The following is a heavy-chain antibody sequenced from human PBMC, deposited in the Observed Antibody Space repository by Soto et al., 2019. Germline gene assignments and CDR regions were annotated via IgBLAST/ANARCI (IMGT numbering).Heavy chain of an antibody. V-gene: IGHV1-69*13. D-gene: IGHD3-22*01. Sequence: ASVKVSCKASGGTFSSYAISWVRQAPGQGLEWMGGFIPIFGTANYAQKFQGRVTITADESTSTAYMELSSLRSEDTAVYYCASSLPGSYYDSSGYYYPVYYFDYWGQGTLVTVSS. CDR2: FIPIFGTA. CDR3: ASSLPGSYYDSSGYYYPVYYFDY. CDR1: GGTFSSYA. J-gene: IGHJ4*02.